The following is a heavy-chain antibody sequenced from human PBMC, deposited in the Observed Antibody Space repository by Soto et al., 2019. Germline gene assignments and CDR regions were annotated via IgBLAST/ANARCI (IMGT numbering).Heavy chain of an antibody. J-gene: IGHJ6*02. CDR2: IKQDGSEK. CDR1: GFTFSSYW. CDR3: VRELKVLDVIYYYYGMDV. D-gene: IGHD2-21*01. V-gene: IGHV3-7*03. Sequence: EVQLVESGGGLVQPGGSLRLSCAASGFTFSSYWMSWVRQAPGKGLEWVANIKQDGSEKYYVDSVKGRFTISRDNAKNSLYLQMNSLRAEDTAVYYCVRELKVLDVIYYYYGMDVWGQGTTVTVSS.